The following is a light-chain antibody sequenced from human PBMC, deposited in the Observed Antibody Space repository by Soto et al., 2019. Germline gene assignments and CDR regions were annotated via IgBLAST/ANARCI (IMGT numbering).Light chain of an antibody. CDR1: SSNIGATY. V-gene: IGLV1-51*02. Sequence: QSVLTQPPSVSAAPGQKVTISCSGSSSNIGATYVSWYQQLPGTAPRLLIYETTQQPSGIPDRFSASKSGTSATLNITGLQTGDEADYYCATWDTSLRVVVFGGGTKVTVL. CDR2: ETT. J-gene: IGLJ2*01. CDR3: ATWDTSLRVVV.